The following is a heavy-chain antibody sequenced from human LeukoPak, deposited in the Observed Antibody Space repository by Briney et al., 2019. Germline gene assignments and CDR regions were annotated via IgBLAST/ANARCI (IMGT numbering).Heavy chain of an antibody. CDR3: ARRSSSGGPWRDYFDY. V-gene: IGHV4-34*01. CDR2: VNHSGST. J-gene: IGHJ4*02. CDR1: GGSFSAYY. Sequence: SETLTLTCAVYGGSFSAYYWSWIRQPPGKGLEWIGEVNHSGSTTYNPPLKSRVTISVDTSKNQFSLKLSSVTAADTAVYYCARRSSSGGPWRDYFDYWGQGTLVTVSS. D-gene: IGHD6-6*01.